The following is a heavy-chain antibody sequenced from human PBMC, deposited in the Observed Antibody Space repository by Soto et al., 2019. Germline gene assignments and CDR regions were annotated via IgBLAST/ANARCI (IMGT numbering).Heavy chain of an antibody. CDR2: IYPGDSDT. D-gene: IGHD6-6*01. Sequence: GESLKISCKGSGYSFTSYWIGWARQMPGKGLEWMGIIYPGDSDTRYSPSFQGQVTISADKSISTAYLQWSSLKASDTAMYYCARRGARHGYYYYGMDVWGQGTTVTVSS. J-gene: IGHJ6*02. CDR1: GYSFTSYW. V-gene: IGHV5-51*01. CDR3: ARRGARHGYYYYGMDV.